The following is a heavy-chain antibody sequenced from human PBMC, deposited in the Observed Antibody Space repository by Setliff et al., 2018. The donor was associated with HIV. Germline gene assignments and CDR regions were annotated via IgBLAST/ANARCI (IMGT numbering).Heavy chain of an antibody. CDR3: ARGFAFGGVIVIPYYFDY. J-gene: IGHJ4*02. CDR1: GGSFSGYY. V-gene: IGHV4-34*01. D-gene: IGHD3-16*02. Sequence: SETLSLTCAVYGGSFSGYYWSWLRQPPGKGLEWIGEMNAGGSINDNPSLKSRLTISVDTSKNQFSLKLKPVTAADTAVYYCARGFAFGGVIVIPYYFDYWGQGTLVT. CDR2: MNAGGSI.